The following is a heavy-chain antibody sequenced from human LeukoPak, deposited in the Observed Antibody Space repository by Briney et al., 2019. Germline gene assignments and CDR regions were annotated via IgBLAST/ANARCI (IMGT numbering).Heavy chain of an antibody. D-gene: IGHD2-21*02. CDR2: ITDRSSYI. V-gene: IGHV3-21*01. Sequence: GGSLGLSCAVSGFTFSSYDMAWVRQAPGKGLEWVSSITDRSSYIYYADSVKGRFTISRDNANNSLYLQMNSLRAEDTAVYYCARDGMTAIRSDPFDTWCQETMVTVSS. J-gene: IGHJ3*02. CDR1: GFTFSSYD. CDR3: ARDGMTAIRSDPFDT.